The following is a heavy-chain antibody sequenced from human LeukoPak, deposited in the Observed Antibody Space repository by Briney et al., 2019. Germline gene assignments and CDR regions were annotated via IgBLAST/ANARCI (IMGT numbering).Heavy chain of an antibody. CDR3: ARDLHNGAAVAWSGEFDY. CDR1: GFTFDDYA. CDR2: ISWNSGSI. J-gene: IGHJ4*02. Sequence: GGSLRLSCAASGFTFDDYAMHWVRQAPGKGLEWVSGISWNSGSIGYVDSVKGRFTISRDNAKNSLYLQMNSLRAEDTAVYYCARDLHNGAAVAWSGEFDYWGQGTLVTVSS. D-gene: IGHD6-19*01. V-gene: IGHV3-9*01.